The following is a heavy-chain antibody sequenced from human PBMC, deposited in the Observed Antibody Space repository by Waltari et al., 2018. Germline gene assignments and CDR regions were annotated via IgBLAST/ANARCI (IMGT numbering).Heavy chain of an antibody. V-gene: IGHV4-4*07. CDR2: IYTSGST. CDR1: GGSISSYY. D-gene: IGHD2-15*01. Sequence: QVQLQESGPGLVKPSETLSLTCTVSGGSISSYYWSWIRQPAGKGLEWIGRIYTSGSTDYTPPLKIGVTMSVDTAKNQFSLKLSFVTAADTAVYYCARERVYCSGGSCYSRFDYWGQGTLVTVSS. J-gene: IGHJ4*02. CDR3: ARERVYCSGGSCYSRFDY.